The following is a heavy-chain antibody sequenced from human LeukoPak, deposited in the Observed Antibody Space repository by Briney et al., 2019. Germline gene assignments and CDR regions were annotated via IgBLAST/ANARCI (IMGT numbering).Heavy chain of an antibody. Sequence: GESLKISCKGSGYSFTSYWIGWVRQMPGKGLEWMGIIYPGDSDTRYSPSFQGQVTISADKSISTAYLQWSSLKASDTAMYYCARTYYYDSSGYPAAWFDPWGQGTLVTVSS. V-gene: IGHV5-51*01. D-gene: IGHD3-22*01. CDR2: IYPGDSDT. J-gene: IGHJ5*02. CDR1: GYSFTSYW. CDR3: ARTYYYDSSGYPAAWFDP.